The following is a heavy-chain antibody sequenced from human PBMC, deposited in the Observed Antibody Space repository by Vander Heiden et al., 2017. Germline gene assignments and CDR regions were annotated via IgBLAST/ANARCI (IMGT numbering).Heavy chain of an antibody. CDR1: GFTFSSYG. D-gene: IGHD2-15*01. V-gene: IGHV3-33*01. CDR2: IWYDGSNK. CDR3: ARDLTPRYCSGGSCYSFIY. J-gene: IGHJ4*02. Sequence: QVQLVESGGGVVQPGRSLRLSCAASGFTFSSYGMHWVRPAPGKGLEWVAVIWYDGSNKYYADSVKGRFTISRDNSKNTLYLQMNSLRAEDTAVYYCARDLTPRYCSGGSCYSFIYWGQGTLVTVSS.